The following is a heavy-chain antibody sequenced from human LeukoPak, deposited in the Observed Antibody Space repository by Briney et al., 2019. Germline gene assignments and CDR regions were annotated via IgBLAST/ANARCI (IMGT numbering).Heavy chain of an antibody. V-gene: IGHV3-48*01. CDR1: GFTFSSYS. CDR2: ISSSSSTI. D-gene: IGHD5-18*01. J-gene: IGHJ4*02. Sequence: GGSLRLSCAASGFTFSSYSMNWVRQAPGKGLEWVSYISSSSSTIYYADSVKGRFTISRDNAKNSLYLQMNSLRAEDTAVYYCAGEEGYSYGYPIDYWGQGTLVTVSS. CDR3: AGEEGYSYGYPIDY.